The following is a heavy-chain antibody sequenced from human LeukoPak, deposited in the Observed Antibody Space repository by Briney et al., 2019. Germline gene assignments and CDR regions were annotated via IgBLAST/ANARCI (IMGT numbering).Heavy chain of an antibody. CDR3: ARAGSWERLDY. Sequence: SVKVSCKASGGTFSSYAISWVRQAPGQGLEWMGRIIPILGIVNYAQKFQGGVTITADKSTSTAYMELSSLRSEDTAVYYCARAGSWERLDYWGQGTLVTVSS. V-gene: IGHV1-69*04. CDR2: IIPILGIV. J-gene: IGHJ4*02. D-gene: IGHD1-26*01. CDR1: GGTFSSYA.